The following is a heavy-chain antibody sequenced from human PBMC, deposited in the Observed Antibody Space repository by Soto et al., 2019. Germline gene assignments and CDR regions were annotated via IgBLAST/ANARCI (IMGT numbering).Heavy chain of an antibody. CDR3: TTDRPKSVAARPGWHHDAFDI. Sequence: GGSLRLSCAASGFTFSNAWMSWVRQAPGKGLEWVGRIKSKTDGGTTDYAAPVKGRLTISRDDSKNTLYLQMNSLKPEDTAVYYCTTDRPKSVAARPGWHHDAFDIWGQGTMVTVSS. V-gene: IGHV3-15*01. J-gene: IGHJ3*02. CDR2: IKSKTDGGTT. CDR1: GFTFSNAW. D-gene: IGHD6-6*01.